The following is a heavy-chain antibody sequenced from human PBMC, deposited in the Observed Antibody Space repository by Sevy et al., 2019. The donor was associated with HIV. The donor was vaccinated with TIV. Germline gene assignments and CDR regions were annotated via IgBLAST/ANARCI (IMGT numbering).Heavy chain of an antibody. CDR1: GGSISSYY. CDR2: IYYSGST. Sequence: SETLSLTCTVSGGSISSYYWSWIRQPPGKGLEWIGYIYYSGSTNYNPSLKSRVTISVDTSKNQFSLKLSSVTAADTAVYYCATSKPGIAGTRAFDIWGQGTMVTVSS. J-gene: IGHJ3*02. V-gene: IGHV4-59*01. D-gene: IGHD6-13*01. CDR3: ATSKPGIAGTRAFDI.